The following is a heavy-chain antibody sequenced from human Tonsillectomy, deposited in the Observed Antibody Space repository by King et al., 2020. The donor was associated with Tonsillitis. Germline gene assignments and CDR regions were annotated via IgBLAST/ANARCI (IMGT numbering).Heavy chain of an antibody. CDR2: IRSDGSIK. CDR3: AKDVPAAFFDY. D-gene: IGHD3-10*02. CDR1: GFXXXNYX. Sequence: VQLVESXGXXVXXXXSXXXXXXASGFXXXNYXXHXXXQAPGKGLEWVAFIRSDGSIKYYADPVKGRFTISRDNSKNTQYLQINSPRPEDTAVYYCAKDVPAAFFDYWGQGTLVTVSS. J-gene: IGHJ4*02. V-gene: IGHV3-30*02.